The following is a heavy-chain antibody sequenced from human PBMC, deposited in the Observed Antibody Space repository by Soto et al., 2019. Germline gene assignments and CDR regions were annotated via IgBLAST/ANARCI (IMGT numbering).Heavy chain of an antibody. V-gene: IGHV3-11*01. CDR2: ISSNGSTI. CDR1: GFTFSDYY. J-gene: IGHJ6*03. CDR3: ARAGLAYYYYYMDV. Sequence: GGSLRLSCAASGFTFSDYYMSWIRQAPGKGLEWVSYISSNGSTIYYADSVKGRFTIPRDNAKNSLYLQMNSLRAEDTAVYYCARAGLAYYYYYMDVWGKGTTVTVSS.